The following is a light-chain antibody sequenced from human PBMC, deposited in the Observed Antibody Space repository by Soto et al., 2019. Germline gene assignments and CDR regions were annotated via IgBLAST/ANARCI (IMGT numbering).Light chain of an antibody. CDR2: GAS. CDR1: QSVSSSY. V-gene: IGKV3D-20*02. CDR3: QHRSDWPIT. J-gene: IGKJ5*01. Sequence: IFFTQSPTTLSLSPGEKTTPSCRASQSVSSSYLAWYQQKPGQAPRLLIYGASSRATGIPARFSGSGSGTDFTLTISSLEPEDFAIYYCQHRSDWPITFGQGTRLEIK.